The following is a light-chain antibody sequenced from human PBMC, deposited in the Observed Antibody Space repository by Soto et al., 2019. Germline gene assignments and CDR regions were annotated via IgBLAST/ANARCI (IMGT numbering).Light chain of an antibody. CDR3: EYYGTSIT. CDR1: QSISNNH. Sequence: EIVLTQSPGTLSLSPGERVTLSCRASQSISNNHLAWYQQKPGQAPRLLIHGTSNRATGIPDRFSGSGSGTDFTLTFSRLEPEDFAVYYCEYYGTSITFGGGNTVEIK. V-gene: IGKV3-20*01. J-gene: IGKJ4*01. CDR2: GTS.